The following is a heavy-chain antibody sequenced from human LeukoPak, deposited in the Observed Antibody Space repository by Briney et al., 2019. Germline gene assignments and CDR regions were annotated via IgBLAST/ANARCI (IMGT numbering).Heavy chain of an antibody. CDR2: INHSGST. CDR1: GGSLSNYY. CDR3: ARGPASGSNFAWSDP. J-gene: IGHJ5*02. D-gene: IGHD3-10*01. Sequence: SETLSLTXAVYGGSLSNYYWSWIRQPPGKGLEWIGEINHSGSTKYNPSLKSRVTISVDMSKNQFSLELSSVTAADTAVYYCARGPASGSNFAWSDPWGQGTLVTVSS. V-gene: IGHV4-34*01.